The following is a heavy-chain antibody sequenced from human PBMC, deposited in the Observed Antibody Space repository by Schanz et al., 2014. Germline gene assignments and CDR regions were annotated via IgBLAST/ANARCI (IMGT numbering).Heavy chain of an antibody. V-gene: IGHV3-66*01. J-gene: IGHJ6*02. D-gene: IGHD2-15*01. CDR2: IYSGIGA. CDR1: GFTVSSNH. CDR3: AKGMGYCSGGTCYDYYYYGLDV. Sequence: EVQLLDSGGGLVQPGGSLRLSCAVSGFTVSSNHMSWVRQAPGKGLEWVSVIYSGIGAYYADSGKDRFTVSRDNSKNTLYLQMNSMRAEDTAVFYCAKGMGYCSGGTCYDYYYYGLDVWGQGTTVTVSS.